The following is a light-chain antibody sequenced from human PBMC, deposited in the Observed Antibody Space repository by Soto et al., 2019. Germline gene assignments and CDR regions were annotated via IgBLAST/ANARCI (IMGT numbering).Light chain of an antibody. V-gene: IGKV1-5*03. CDR2: KAS. CDR1: QSIGSW. CDR3: QHYNSYSEA. Sequence: DIQMNLSPSTLSASVGDRVTITCRASQSIGSWLAWYQQKPGKAPKVLIYKASSLKSGVPSRFSGSGSGTEFTLTISSLQPDDFATYYCQHYNSYSEAFGQGTKVDI. J-gene: IGKJ1*01.